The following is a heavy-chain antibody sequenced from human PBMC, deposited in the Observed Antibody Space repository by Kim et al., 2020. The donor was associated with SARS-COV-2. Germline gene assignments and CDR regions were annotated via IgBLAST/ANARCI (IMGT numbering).Heavy chain of an antibody. J-gene: IGHJ6*02. CDR1: VFTFSSYS. V-gene: IGHV3-21*04. CDR2: ISSSSSYI. CDR3: ARVVATIYYYYGMDV. D-gene: IGHD5-12*01. Sequence: GGSLRLSCAASVFTFSSYSMNWVRQAPGKGLEWVSSISSSSSYIYYADSVKGRFTISRDNAKNSLYLQMNSLRAEDTAVYYCARVVATIYYYYGMDVWGQGTTVTVSS.